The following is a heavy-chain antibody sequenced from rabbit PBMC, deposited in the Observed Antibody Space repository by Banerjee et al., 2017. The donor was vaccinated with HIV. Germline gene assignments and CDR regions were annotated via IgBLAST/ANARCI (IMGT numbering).Heavy chain of an antibody. CDR1: GFSFSSSYY. J-gene: IGHJ4*01. D-gene: IGHD6-1*01. Sequence: QEQLVESGGGLVQPEGSLTLTCTASGFSFSSSYYMCWVRQAPGKGLEWIACIYAGSSGSIYYASWAKGRFTISKTSSTTVTLQMTSLTAADTATYFCARDRYAGGAGYGYGFNLWGPGTLVTVS. CDR3: ARDRYAGGAGYGYGFNL. CDR2: IYAGSSGSI. V-gene: IGHV1S45*01.